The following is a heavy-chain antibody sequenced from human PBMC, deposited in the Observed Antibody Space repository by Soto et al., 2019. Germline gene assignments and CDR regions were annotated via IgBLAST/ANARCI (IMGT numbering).Heavy chain of an antibody. CDR3: ARLGGYQAFDY. V-gene: IGHV4-59*08. J-gene: IGHJ4*02. CDR1: GGSIGSYY. CDR2: IYYSGST. Sequence: XETLSLTCTVSGGSIGSYYWSWIRQPPGKGLEWIGYIYYSGSTKYNPSLKSRVTISVDSSKNQFSLKLDSVTAADTAVYYCARLGGYQAFDYWGQGTLVTVSS. D-gene: IGHD3-22*01.